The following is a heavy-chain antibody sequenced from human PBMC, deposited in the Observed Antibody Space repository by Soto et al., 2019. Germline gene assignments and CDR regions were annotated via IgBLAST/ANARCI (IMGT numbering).Heavy chain of an antibody. V-gene: IGHV3-33*01. J-gene: IGHJ4*02. CDR1: GFTFSSYG. CDR3: ERQSKLGEALDH. D-gene: IGHD3-10*01. CDR2: IWYDGSNK. Sequence: GGSLRLSCAASGFTFSSYGMHWVRQAPGKGLEWVAVIWYDGSNKYYADSVKGRFTISRDNSKNTLYLQMNSLRAEDTAVYYCERQSKLGEALDHWGQGTLVTVSS.